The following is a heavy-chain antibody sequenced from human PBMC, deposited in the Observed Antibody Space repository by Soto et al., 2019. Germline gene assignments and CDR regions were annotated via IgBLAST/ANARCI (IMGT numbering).Heavy chain of an antibody. V-gene: IGHV3-30-3*01. CDR3: ARDPRQAVVAPLGWFDP. CDR1: EGTFRSYA. Sequence: CGAAEGTFRSYAIHRIRQAPGKGLEWVAVISYDGSNKYYADSVKGRFTISRDNSKNTLYLQMNSLRAEDTAVYYCARDPRQAVVAPLGWFDPWGQGTLVTVSS. CDR2: ISYDGSNK. J-gene: IGHJ5*02. D-gene: IGHD2-15*01.